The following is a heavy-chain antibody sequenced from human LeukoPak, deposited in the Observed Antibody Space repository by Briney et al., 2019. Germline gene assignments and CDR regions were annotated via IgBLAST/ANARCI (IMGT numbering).Heavy chain of an antibody. V-gene: IGHV4-39*01. D-gene: IGHD3-10*01. CDR1: GGSISSSSYY. CDR2: IYYSGST. J-gene: IGHJ4*02. CDR3: ARQSSGYRPYYFDY. Sequence: SETLSLTCTVSGGSISSSSYYWGWIRQPPGKRLEWIGSIYYSGSTYYNPSLKSRVTISVDTSKNQFSLKLSSVTAADTAVYYCARQSSGYRPYYFDYWGQGTLVTVSS.